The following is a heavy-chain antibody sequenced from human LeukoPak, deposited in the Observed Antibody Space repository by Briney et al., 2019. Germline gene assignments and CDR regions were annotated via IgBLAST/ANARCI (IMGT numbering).Heavy chain of an antibody. J-gene: IGHJ5*02. CDR2: IRYDGTTK. V-gene: IGHV3-30*02. D-gene: IGHD6-19*01. CDR3: AKPYILVAGTDWFDP. CDR1: GFTFSSYG. Sequence: GGSLRLSCAASGFTFSSYGMHWVRQAPGKGLEWVAFIRYDGTTKYYADSVKGRFTISRDNSKNTLYLQMNSLRAEDTAVYYCAKPYILVAGTDWFDPWGQGTLVTVSS.